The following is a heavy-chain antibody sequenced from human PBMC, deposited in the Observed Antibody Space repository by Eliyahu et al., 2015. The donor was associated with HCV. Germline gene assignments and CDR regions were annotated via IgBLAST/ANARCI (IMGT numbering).Heavy chain of an antibody. Sequence: EVQLVESGGGLVKPGGSLRLSCAASGFXFSSYSMNWVRQAPGKGLEWVSSISSSSSYIYYADSVKGRFTISRDNAKNSLYLQMNTLRAEDTAVYYCARDGRYGYYYYGMDVWGQGTTVTVSS. J-gene: IGHJ6*02. CDR2: ISSSSSYI. CDR3: ARDGRYGYYYYGMDV. V-gene: IGHV3-21*01. D-gene: IGHD2-15*01. CDR1: GFXFSSYS.